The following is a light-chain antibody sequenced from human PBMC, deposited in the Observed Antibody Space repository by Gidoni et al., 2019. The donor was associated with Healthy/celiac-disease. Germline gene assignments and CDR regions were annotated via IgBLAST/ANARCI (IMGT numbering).Light chain of an antibody. Sequence: EIVMTQSPATLSVSPGERATLSCRASQSVSSNLAWYQQKPGQAPRLLIYGASTRATGIPARFLGRWSGTGFTLPIRSLPSEDFSVFYCQQYNNWPLTFGGGTKVEI. CDR3: QQYNNWPLT. V-gene: IGKV3-15*01. J-gene: IGKJ4*01. CDR2: GAS. CDR1: QSVSSN.